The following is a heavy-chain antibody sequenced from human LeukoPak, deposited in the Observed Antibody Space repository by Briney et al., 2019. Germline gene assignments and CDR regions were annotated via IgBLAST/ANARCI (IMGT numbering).Heavy chain of an antibody. CDR2: ISSSSSTI. CDR1: GFTFSNYN. Sequence: GGSLRLSCAASGFTFSNYNMNWVRQAPGKGLEWVSYISSSSSTIYYADSVKGRFTISRDNAKNSLYLQMNSLRAEDTAVYYCARDHYDSSGYYQSNYWGQGTLVTVSS. CDR3: ARDHYDSSGYYQSNY. J-gene: IGHJ4*02. V-gene: IGHV3-48*01. D-gene: IGHD3-22*01.